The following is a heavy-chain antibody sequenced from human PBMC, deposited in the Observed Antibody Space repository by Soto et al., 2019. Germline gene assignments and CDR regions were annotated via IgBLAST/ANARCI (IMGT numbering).Heavy chain of an antibody. D-gene: IGHD4-17*01. Sequence: EVQLVESGGGLIQPGGSLRLSCAASGFTVSSDYVSWVRQAPGKGLEWVSVIYTGGSTYYADSVKGRFTFSRDNSKNTLSLQMNSLRAEDTAVYYCARAYGGNPALFDPWGQGTLVTVSS. CDR3: ARAYGGNPALFDP. V-gene: IGHV3-53*01. J-gene: IGHJ5*02. CDR1: GFTVSSDY. CDR2: IYTGGST.